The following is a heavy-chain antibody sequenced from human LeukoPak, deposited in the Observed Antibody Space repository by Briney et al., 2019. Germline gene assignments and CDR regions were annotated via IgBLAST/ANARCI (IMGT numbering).Heavy chain of an antibody. V-gene: IGHV3-30*01. J-gene: IGHJ4*02. CDR3: AREECGSSSCYTFDH. D-gene: IGHD2-2*02. CDR1: GFTFSIYA. CDR2: ISHDGSNI. Sequence: GRSLRLSCAASGFTFSIYAMHWVRQAPGKWLEWVAFISHDGSNIYYEDSVKGRLTISRDNSKNTLYLQMNSLRAEDTAVYYCAREECGSSSCYTFDHWGQGTLVTVSS.